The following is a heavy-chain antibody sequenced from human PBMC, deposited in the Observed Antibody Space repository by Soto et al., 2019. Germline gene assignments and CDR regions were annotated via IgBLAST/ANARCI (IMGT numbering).Heavy chain of an antibody. CDR2: IKHSGSS. Sequence: PSQTLSLTCAVLPGSFSHYYWNWIRQSPGQGLERSGKIKHSGSSNYNPSLRSRVSISLDMSKNQFSLKLSSVTAADTAVYYCARERGTQFLYFDWLHDYYYYYGMDVWGQGTTVTVS. CDR1: PGSFSHYY. J-gene: IGHJ6*02. D-gene: IGHD3-9*01. V-gene: IGHV4-34*01. CDR3: ARERGTQFLYFDWLHDYYYYYGMDV.